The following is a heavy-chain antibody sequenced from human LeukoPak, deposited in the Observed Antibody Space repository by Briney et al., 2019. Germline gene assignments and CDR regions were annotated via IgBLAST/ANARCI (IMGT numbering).Heavy chain of an antibody. D-gene: IGHD2-2*01. J-gene: IGHJ4*02. CDR2: FDPEDGET. CDR3: ATVSSGCCSSTSCSYFDY. CDR1: GYTLTELS. V-gene: IGHV1-24*01. Sequence: ASVKVSCKVSGYTLTELSMHWVRQAPGKGLEWMGGFDPEDGETIYAQKFQGRVTMTEDTSTDAAYMELSSLRSEDTAVYYCATVSSGCCSSTSCSYFDYWGQGTLVTVSS.